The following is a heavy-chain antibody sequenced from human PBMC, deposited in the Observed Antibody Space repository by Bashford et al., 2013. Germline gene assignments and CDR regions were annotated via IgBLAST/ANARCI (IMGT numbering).Heavy chain of an antibody. V-gene: IGHV5-51*01. D-gene: IGHD5-12*01. CDR3: ARHGLRNTATINYFDY. Sequence: GESLKISCEVSGISLIGHWIAWVRQMPGKGLEYMGIIYPEDSETRVSPAFQGRVTISADTSINTAFLQWNTLEAADSAMYYCARHGLRNTATINYFDYWGQGTLVTVSS. CDR1: GISLIGHW. J-gene: IGHJ4*02. CDR2: IYPEDSET.